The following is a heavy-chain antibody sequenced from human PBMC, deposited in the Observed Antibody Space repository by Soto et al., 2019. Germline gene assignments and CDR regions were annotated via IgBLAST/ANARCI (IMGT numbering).Heavy chain of an antibody. Sequence: PRQSLKISCKGSGYNFTSYWFTWERQPHGKGLEWMGRIDPSDSYTRYSPSFQGHVTILADKSIKTAYLQWSSLKASDTAMYYCARTSDPHCSSTSCPFFDVLGQGTMVTVSS. V-gene: IGHV5-10-1*01. D-gene: IGHD2-2*01. CDR2: IDPSDSYT. J-gene: IGHJ3*01. CDR3: ARTSDPHCSSTSCPFFDV. CDR1: GYNFTSYW.